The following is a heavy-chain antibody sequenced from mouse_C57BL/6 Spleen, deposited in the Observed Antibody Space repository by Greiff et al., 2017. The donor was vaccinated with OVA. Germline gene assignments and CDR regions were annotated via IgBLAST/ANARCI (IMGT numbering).Heavy chain of an antibody. J-gene: IGHJ4*01. Sequence: QVQLQQPGTELVKPGASVKLSCKASGYTFTSSWMHWVKQRPGQGLEWIGNINPSNGGTNYNEKFKSKATLTVDKSSSTAYMQLSSLTSEDSAVYYCARGYGNYFFYYAMDYWGQGTSVTVSS. D-gene: IGHD2-1*01. CDR3: ARGYGNYFFYYAMDY. V-gene: IGHV1-53*01. CDR2: INPSNGGT. CDR1: GYTFTSSW.